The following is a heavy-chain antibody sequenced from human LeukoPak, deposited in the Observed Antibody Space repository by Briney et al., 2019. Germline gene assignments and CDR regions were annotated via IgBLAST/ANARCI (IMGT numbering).Heavy chain of an antibody. Sequence: SETPSLTCTVSGYSIRSGYYWGWIRQSPGKGLEWIGSIYHSGNTYSNPSLKSRVTISVDTSKNQFSLRLTSVTAADTAVYYCARDNIVVVLVSMWHWFDPWGQGALVTVSS. V-gene: IGHV4-38-2*02. J-gene: IGHJ5*02. CDR1: GYSIRSGYY. CDR3: ARDNIVVVLVSMWHWFDP. D-gene: IGHD2-21*01. CDR2: IYHSGNT.